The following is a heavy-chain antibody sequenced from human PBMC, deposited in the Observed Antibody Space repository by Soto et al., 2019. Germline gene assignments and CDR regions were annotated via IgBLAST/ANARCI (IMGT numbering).Heavy chain of an antibody. Sequence: SETLSLTCTVSGGSISSSSYYWGWIRQPPGKGLEWIGSIYYSGSTYYNPSLKSRVTISVDTSKNQFSLKLSSVTAADTAVYYCARHGMGKVDPRRGYNWFDPWGQGTLVTVSS. CDR1: GGSISSSSYY. J-gene: IGHJ5*02. D-gene: IGHD1-26*01. CDR2: IYYSGST. CDR3: ARHGMGKVDPRRGYNWFDP. V-gene: IGHV4-39*01.